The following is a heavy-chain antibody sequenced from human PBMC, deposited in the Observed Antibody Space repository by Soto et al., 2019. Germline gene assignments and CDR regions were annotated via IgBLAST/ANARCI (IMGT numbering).Heavy chain of an antibody. V-gene: IGHV3-21*01. D-gene: IGHD4-17*01. CDR1: GFTFSSYS. Sequence: GGSLRLSCAASGFTFSSYSMNWVRQAPGKGLEWVSSISSSSSYIYYADSVKGRFTISRDNAKNSLYLQMNSLRAEDTAVYYCARGDYGDSPTPFDYWGQGTLVTAPQ. CDR2: ISSSSSYI. J-gene: IGHJ4*02. CDR3: ARGDYGDSPTPFDY.